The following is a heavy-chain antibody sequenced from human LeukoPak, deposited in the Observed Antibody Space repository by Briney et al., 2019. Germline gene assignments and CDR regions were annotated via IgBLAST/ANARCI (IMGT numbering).Heavy chain of an antibody. D-gene: IGHD3-16*01. J-gene: IGHJ3*02. CDR2: INHSGST. V-gene: IGHV4-39*07. CDR3: ASSSLRGSDAFDI. CDR1: GDSIISSRYY. Sequence: SETLSLTCTVSGDSIISSRYYWSWIRQPPGKGLEWIGEINHSGSTNYNPSLKSRVTISVDTSKNQFSLQLNSVTPEDTAVYYCASSSLRGSDAFDIWGQGTMVTVSS.